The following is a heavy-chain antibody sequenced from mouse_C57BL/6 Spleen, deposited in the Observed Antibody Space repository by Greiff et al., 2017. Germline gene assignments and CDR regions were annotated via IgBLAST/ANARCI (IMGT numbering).Heavy chain of an antibody. J-gene: IGHJ2*01. Sequence: DVQLQESGPGLVKPSQSLSLTCSVTGYSITSVYYWNWIRQFPGNKLEWMGYISYDGSNNYNPSLKNRISITRDTSKNQFFLKLNSVTTEDTATYYCARAFNWAFDYWGQGTTLTVSS. D-gene: IGHD4-1*02. CDR3: ARAFNWAFDY. CDR1: GYSITSVYY. V-gene: IGHV3-6*01. CDR2: ISYDGSN.